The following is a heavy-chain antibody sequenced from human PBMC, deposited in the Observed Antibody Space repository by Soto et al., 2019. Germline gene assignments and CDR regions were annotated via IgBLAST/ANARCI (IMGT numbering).Heavy chain of an antibody. V-gene: IGHV1-69*17. J-gene: IGHJ5*02. Sequence: QVQLVQSGAEVKRPGSSVKVSCRASGDTFSNFSVNWVRQAPGQGLEWMGGIIPLFRLADYAQKFQGRLTISADHSTSTTFMELYSLTSEDTAFYYCARGGTLIRGAPQVDWFDPWGQGTLVIVSS. CDR3: ARGGTLIRGAPQVDWFDP. CDR1: GDTFSNFS. CDR2: IIPLFRLA. D-gene: IGHD3-10*01.